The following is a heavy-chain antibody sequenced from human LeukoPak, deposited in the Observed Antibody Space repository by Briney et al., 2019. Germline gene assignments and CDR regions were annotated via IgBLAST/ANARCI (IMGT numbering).Heavy chain of an antibody. V-gene: IGHV3-33*01. CDR3: ARDSNGYEPTILDY. CDR1: GFTFSSYG. J-gene: IGHJ4*02. Sequence: GGSLRLSCAASGFTFSSYGMHWVRQAPGKGLEWVAVIWYDGSNKYYADSVKGRFTISRDNSKNTLYLQMNSLRAEDTAVYYCARDSNGYEPTILDYWGQGTLVTVSS. CDR2: IWYDGSNK. D-gene: IGHD5-12*01.